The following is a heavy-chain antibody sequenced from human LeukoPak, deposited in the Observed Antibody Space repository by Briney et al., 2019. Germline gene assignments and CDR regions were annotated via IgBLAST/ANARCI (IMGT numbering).Heavy chain of an antibody. CDR3: ARHIRDASGSYYSDY. CDR1: GGSISSTNYY. CDR2: IYYTGST. V-gene: IGHV4-39*01. J-gene: IGHJ4*02. Sequence: SETLSLTCTVSGGSISSTNYYWGWTRQPPEKGLEWIGTIYYTGSTSYNPSLKSRVTISVDTSNNHFSLELSSVTAADTAVYYCARHIRDASGSYYSDYWGQGTLVTVSS. D-gene: IGHD3-10*01.